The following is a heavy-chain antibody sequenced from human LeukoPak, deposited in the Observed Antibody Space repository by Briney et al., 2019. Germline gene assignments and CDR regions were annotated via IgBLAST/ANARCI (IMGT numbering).Heavy chain of an antibody. Sequence: GGSLRLSCAASGFTVSSNYMSWVRQAPGKGLEWVSAISGSGGSTYYADSVKGRFTISRDNSKNTLYLQMNSLRAEDTAVYYCAKGITTAYYYGMDVWGQGTTVTVSS. CDR1: GFTVSSNY. J-gene: IGHJ6*02. CDR2: ISGSGGST. D-gene: IGHD3-10*01. V-gene: IGHV3-23*01. CDR3: AKGITTAYYYGMDV.